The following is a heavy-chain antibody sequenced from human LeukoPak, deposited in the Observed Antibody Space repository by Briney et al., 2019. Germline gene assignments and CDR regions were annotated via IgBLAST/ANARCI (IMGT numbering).Heavy chain of an antibody. D-gene: IGHD2-15*01. CDR1: GLSFSNEW. J-gene: IGHJ4*02. CDR3: ARADSGSWTL. Sequence: PGGSLRLSCAASGLSFSNEWMSWVRQTPGMRLEWAANINQDGSTKYYVDSVKGRFTISRDNAENSLYLQMNSLKAEDTAIYYCARADSGSWTLGGQGTLVTVSS. V-gene: IGHV3-7*01. CDR2: INQDGSTK.